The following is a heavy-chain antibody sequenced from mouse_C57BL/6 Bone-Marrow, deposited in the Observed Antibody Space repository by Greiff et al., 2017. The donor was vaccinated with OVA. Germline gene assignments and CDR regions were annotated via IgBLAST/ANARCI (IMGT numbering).Heavy chain of an antibody. CDR1: GFNIKNTY. CDR2: IDPANGNT. V-gene: IGHV14-3*01. CDR3: AIRYDGYHDYAMDY. Sequence: EVMLVESVAELVRPGASVKLSCTASGFNIKNTYMHWVKQRPEQGLEWIGRIDPANGNTKYAPKFQGKATITADTSSNTAYLQRSSLTSEDTAIYYCAIRYDGYHDYAMDYWGQGTSVTVSS. D-gene: IGHD2-3*01. J-gene: IGHJ4*01.